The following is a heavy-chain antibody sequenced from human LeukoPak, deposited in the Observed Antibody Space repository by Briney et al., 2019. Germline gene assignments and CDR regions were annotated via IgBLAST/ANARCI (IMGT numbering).Heavy chain of an antibody. Sequence: GASVKVSCKVSGYTLTELSMHWVRQAPGKGLEWMGGFDPEDGETIYAQKFQGRVTMTEDTSTDTAYMELSSLRSEDTAVYYCASSVVVPAAASLGMDVWGQGTTVTVSS. V-gene: IGHV1-24*01. CDR2: FDPEDGET. CDR1: GYTLTELS. D-gene: IGHD2-2*01. J-gene: IGHJ6*02. CDR3: ASSVVVPAAASLGMDV.